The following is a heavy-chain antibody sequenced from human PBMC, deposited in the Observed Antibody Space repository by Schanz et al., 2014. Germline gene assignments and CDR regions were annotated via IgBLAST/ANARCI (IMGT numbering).Heavy chain of an antibody. Sequence: EVQLLESGGTLVRPGGSLRLSCAASGFTFSTYAMAWVRQAPGKGLEWVSSISYGTSYIYYAESVKGRFTISRDNAKNSLYLQMNGLRAEDTAVYYCARVALPGYSSTRDAFDIWGQGTMVTVSS. CDR3: ARVALPGYSSTRDAFDI. D-gene: IGHD5-18*01. CDR1: GFTFSTYA. CDR2: ISYGTSYI. J-gene: IGHJ3*02. V-gene: IGHV3-21*01.